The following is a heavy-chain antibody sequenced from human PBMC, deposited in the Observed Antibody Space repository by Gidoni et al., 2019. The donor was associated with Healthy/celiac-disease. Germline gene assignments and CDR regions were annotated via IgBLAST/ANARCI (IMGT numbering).Heavy chain of an antibody. V-gene: IGHV3-74*01. Sequence: EVQLVESGGGLVKPGGSLRLSCAASGFPFSSYWMHWVRQAPGKGLVWVSRINSDGSSTSYADSVKGRFTISRDNAKNTLYLQMNSLRAEDTAVYYCARVYEYYYDSSGYHYFDYWGQGTLVTVSS. CDR2: INSDGSST. J-gene: IGHJ4*02. D-gene: IGHD3-22*01. CDR3: ARVYEYYYDSSGYHYFDY. CDR1: GFPFSSYW.